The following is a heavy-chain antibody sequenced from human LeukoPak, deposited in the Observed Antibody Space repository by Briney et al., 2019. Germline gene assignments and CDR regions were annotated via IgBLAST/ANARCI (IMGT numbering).Heavy chain of an antibody. J-gene: IGHJ4*02. CDR3: AKDGGSGSYYSYFDY. Sequence: GGSLRLSCAASGFTFSSYAMSWVRQAPGKGLEWVSAISGSGGSTYYADSVKGRFTISRDNSKNTLYLQVNSLRAEDTAVYYCAKDGGSGSYYSYFDYWGQGTLVTVSS. CDR2: ISGSGGST. V-gene: IGHV3-23*01. D-gene: IGHD3-10*01. CDR1: GFTFSSYA.